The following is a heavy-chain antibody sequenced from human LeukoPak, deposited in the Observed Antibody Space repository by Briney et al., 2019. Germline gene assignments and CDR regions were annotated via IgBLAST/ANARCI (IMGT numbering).Heavy chain of an antibody. J-gene: IGHJ4*02. CDR2: ISYDGSNK. D-gene: IGHD6-19*01. CDR1: GFTFSSYA. V-gene: IGHV3-30-3*01. CDR3: ARSDGSGWYGDY. Sequence: GGSLRLSCAASGFTFSSYAMHWVRQAPGKGLEWVAVISYDGSNKYYADSVKGRFTTSRDNSKNTLYLQMNSLRAEDTAVYYCARSDGSGWYGDYWGQGTLVTVSS.